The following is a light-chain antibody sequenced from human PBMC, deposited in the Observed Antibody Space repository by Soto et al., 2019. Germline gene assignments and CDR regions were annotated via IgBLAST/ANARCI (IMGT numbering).Light chain of an antibody. Sequence: DIQMTQSPSTLSASVGERVTITCRASQNINNWLAWYQQKPGKAPKLLIYSASTLRSGVPSRFSGSGSGTEFTLTIRSLQPDDFATYYCQQFDGHFGQGTKLEIK. CDR1: QNINNW. V-gene: IGKV1-5*03. CDR3: QQFDGH. J-gene: IGKJ2*01. CDR2: SAS.